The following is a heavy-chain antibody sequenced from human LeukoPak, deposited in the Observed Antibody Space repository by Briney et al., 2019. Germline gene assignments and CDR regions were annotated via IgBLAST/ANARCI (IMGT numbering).Heavy chain of an antibody. D-gene: IGHD3-3*01. Sequence: GGSLRLSCAASGFTFSSYGMHWVRQAPGKGLEWVAFIRYDGSNKYYADSVKGRFTISRDNSKNTLYLQMNSLRAEDTAVYYCAKDSAVFGSGPYYYYYMDVWGKGTTVTVSS. V-gene: IGHV3-30*02. CDR3: AKDSAVFGSGPYYYYYMDV. J-gene: IGHJ6*03. CDR2: IRYDGSNK. CDR1: GFTFSSYG.